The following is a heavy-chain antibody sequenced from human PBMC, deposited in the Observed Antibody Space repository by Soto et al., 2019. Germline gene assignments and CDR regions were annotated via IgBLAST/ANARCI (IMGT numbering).Heavy chain of an antibody. V-gene: IGHV1-2*02. CDR2: VDPITGGT. J-gene: IGHJ4*02. Sequence: QVQLVQSGSEVKKPGASVKVSCTTSGFTFTDYYIHWVRQAPGQGLEWMGWVDPITGGTKYAQRVQDRVTMSGDTSLSTAFMDLTTLTSEDTAIYFCAARCRGFFFCSGDTCLDHWGQGRLITVSS. CDR3: AARCRGFFFCSGDTCLDH. D-gene: IGHD2-8*02. CDR1: GFTFTDYY.